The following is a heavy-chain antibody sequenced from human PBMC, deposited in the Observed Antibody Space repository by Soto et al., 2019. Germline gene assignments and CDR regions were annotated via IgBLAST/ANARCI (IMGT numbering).Heavy chain of an antibody. CDR1: GGSISSGGYY. V-gene: IGHV4-31*03. J-gene: IGHJ6*02. CDR2: IYYSGST. Sequence: PSETLSLTCTVSGGSISSGGYYWSWIRQHPGKGLEWIGYIYYSGSTYYNPSLKSRVTISVDTPKNQFSLKLSSVTAADTAVYYCARGSNPYYDFWSGYAYYYGMDVWGQGTTVTVSS. D-gene: IGHD3-3*01. CDR3: ARGSNPYYDFWSGYAYYYGMDV.